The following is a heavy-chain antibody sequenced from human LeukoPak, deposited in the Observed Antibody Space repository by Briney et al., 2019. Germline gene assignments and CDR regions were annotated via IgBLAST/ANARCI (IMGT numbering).Heavy chain of an antibody. V-gene: IGHV4-59*01. J-gene: IGHJ5*02. CDR1: GGSISSYY. CDR2: IYYSGST. Sequence: PSETLSLTCSVSGGSISSYYCSWIRQPPGKGLEWIGYIYYSGSTNYNPSLKSRVTISVDTSKNQFSLKLSSVTAADTAVYYCARDSRYCSSTSCYWDNWFDPWGQGTLVTVPS. D-gene: IGHD2-2*01. CDR3: ARDSRYCSSTSCYWDNWFDP.